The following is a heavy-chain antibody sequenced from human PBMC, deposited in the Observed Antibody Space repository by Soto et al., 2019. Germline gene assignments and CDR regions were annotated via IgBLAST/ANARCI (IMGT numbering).Heavy chain of an antibody. CDR1: GGSISSYY. J-gene: IGHJ6*03. V-gene: IGHV4-59*08. CDR2: IYYSGST. D-gene: IGHD2-2*01. CDR3: ARGYCSSTSCYGKYYMDV. Sequence: SETLSLTCTVSGGSISSYYWSWIRQPPGKGLEWIGYIYYSGSTNYNPSLKSRVTISVDTSKNQFSLKLSSVTAADTAVYYCARGYCSSTSCYGKYYMDVWGKGTTVTVSS.